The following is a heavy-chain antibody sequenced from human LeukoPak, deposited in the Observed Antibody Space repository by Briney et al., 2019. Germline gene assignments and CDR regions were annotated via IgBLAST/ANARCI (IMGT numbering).Heavy chain of an antibody. V-gene: IGHV4-39*07. CDR3: ARAHGGSAGGFNI. CDR1: GGSISSSSYY. Sequence: NPSETLSLTCTVSGGSISSSSYYWGWIRQPPGKGLEWIGSIYYSGSTYYNPSLKSRVTISVDTSKNQFSLKLSSVTAADTAVYYCARAHGGSAGGFNIWGQGTMVTVSS. J-gene: IGHJ3*02. CDR2: IYYSGST. D-gene: IGHD1-26*01.